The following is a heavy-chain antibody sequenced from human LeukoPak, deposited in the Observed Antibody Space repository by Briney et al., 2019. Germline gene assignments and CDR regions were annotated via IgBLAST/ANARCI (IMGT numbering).Heavy chain of an antibody. CDR3: ARWRSSSWYGDWFDP. J-gene: IGHJ5*02. Sequence: PSETLSLTCTVSGYSISSGYYWGWIRQPPGKGLEWIGSIYHSGSTYYNPSLKSRVTISVDTSKNQFSLKLSSVTAADTAVYYCARWRSSSWYGDWFDPWGQGTLVTVSS. V-gene: IGHV4-38-2*02. D-gene: IGHD6-13*01. CDR1: GYSISSGYY. CDR2: IYHSGST.